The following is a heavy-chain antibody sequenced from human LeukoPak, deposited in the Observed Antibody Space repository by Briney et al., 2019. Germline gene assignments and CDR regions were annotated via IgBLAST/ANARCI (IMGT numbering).Heavy chain of an antibody. V-gene: IGHV4-34*01. CDR3: TKTSPGVPLDF. Sequence: SETLSLTCAVSGVSFSGSYWSWIRQPPGKGPEWVGEISHTGRTSYNPSLKSRVTTSLDTSKNQFSLRLSFVTAADTAVYYCTKTSPGVPLDFWGQGTLVTVSS. CDR2: ISHTGRT. D-gene: IGHD7-27*01. J-gene: IGHJ4*02. CDR1: GVSFSGSY.